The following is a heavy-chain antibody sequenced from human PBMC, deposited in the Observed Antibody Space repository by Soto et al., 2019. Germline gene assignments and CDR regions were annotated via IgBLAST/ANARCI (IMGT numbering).Heavy chain of an antibody. Sequence: SVPMSLTCTVSGGSSISSSYYWGLIRQPPGKGLEWIGSIYYSGSTYYNPSLKSRVTISVDTSKNQFSLKLSSVTAADTAVYYCARHDFVTRVRGVIITVCFDPWGQGTLVTVYS. CDR2: IYYSGST. CDR1: GGSSISSSYY. D-gene: IGHD3-10*01. CDR3: ARHDFVTRVRGVIITVCFDP. J-gene: IGHJ5*02. V-gene: IGHV4-39*01.